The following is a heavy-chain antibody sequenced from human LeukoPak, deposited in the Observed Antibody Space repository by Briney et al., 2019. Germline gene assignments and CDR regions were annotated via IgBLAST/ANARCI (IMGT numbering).Heavy chain of an antibody. Sequence: SQTLSLTCTVSGGSISSGSYYWRWIRQPAGKGLEWIGRIYTSGSTNYNPSLKSRVTISVDTSKNQFSLKLSSVTAADTAVYYCARARIDYYFDYWGQGTLVTVSS. CDR3: ARARIDYYFDY. D-gene: IGHD2/OR15-2a*01. J-gene: IGHJ4*02. CDR2: IYTSGST. V-gene: IGHV4-61*02. CDR1: GGSISSGSYY.